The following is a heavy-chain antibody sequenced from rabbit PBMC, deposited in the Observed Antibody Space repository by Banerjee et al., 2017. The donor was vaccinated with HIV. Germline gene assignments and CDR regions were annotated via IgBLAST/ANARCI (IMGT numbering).Heavy chain of an antibody. Sequence: QEQLVESGGGLVQPEGSLTLTCKASGFDFSSNAMCWVRQSPGKGLEWIGCINSVDAAWYASWAKGRFTISKTSSTTVTLQMTSLTAADTATYFCARQRENAFNLWGQGTLVTVS. CDR2: INSVDAA. CDR1: GFDFSSNA. V-gene: IGHV1S47*01. CDR3: ARQRENAFNL. J-gene: IGHJ4*01.